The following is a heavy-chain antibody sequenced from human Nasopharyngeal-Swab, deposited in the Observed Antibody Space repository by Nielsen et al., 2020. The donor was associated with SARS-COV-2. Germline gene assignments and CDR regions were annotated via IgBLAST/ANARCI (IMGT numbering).Heavy chain of an antibody. CDR2: ITGNGDTT. Sequence: GGSLRLFCAASGFTFSSYSMSWLRQAPGKGLEWVSTITGNGDTTYYADSVKGRFTISRDNSENTVYLQMDSLRGEDTAVYYCARDAPAHYGAFYWGRGTLVTVSS. CDR1: GFTFSSYS. CDR3: ARDAPAHYGAFY. V-gene: IGHV3-23*01. D-gene: IGHD4-17*01. J-gene: IGHJ4*02.